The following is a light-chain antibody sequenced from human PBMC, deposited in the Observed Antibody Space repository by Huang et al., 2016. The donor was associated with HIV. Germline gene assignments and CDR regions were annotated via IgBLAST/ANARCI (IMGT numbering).Light chain of an antibody. V-gene: IGKV4-1*01. CDR2: WAS. CDR3: QQYYSTPRT. J-gene: IGKJ2*01. Sequence: DIVMTQSPDSLAVSLGERATINCKSSQSVLYSSNNKKYLAWYQHKPGQPPKLLIYWASTRESGVPDRFSGSGSGTDFTLTISSLQAEDVAVYYCQQYYSTPRTFGQGTKLEIK. CDR1: QSVLYSSNNKKY.